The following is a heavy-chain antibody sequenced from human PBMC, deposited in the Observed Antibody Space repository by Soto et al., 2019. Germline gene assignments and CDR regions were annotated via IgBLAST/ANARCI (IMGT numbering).Heavy chain of an antibody. D-gene: IGHD3-22*01. Sequence: ESGGGLIQPGGSLRLSCAASGFTFSSNDMNWVHQAPGKGLEWVSLIYSGGSTYYADSVKGRFTISRDNSKNTLYLQMSSLRAEDTAVYYCATRPLLPGAPWGQGTMVTVSS. CDR1: GFTFSSND. J-gene: IGHJ3*01. CDR2: IYSGGST. CDR3: ATRPLLPGAP. V-gene: IGHV3-53*01.